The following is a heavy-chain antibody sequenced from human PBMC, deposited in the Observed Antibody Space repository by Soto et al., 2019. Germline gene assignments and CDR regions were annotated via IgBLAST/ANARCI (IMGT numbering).Heavy chain of an antibody. V-gene: IGHV4-59*01. CDR3: ARGGVGYSYGYDS. CDR2: IYYSGST. Sequence: SETLSLTCTVSGGSISRYYWSWIRQPPGKGLEWIGSIYYSGSTNYNPSLKSRVTISVDTSKNQFSLKLTSVTAADTAVYYCARGGVGYSYGYDSWGQGTLVTVSS. CDR1: GGSISRYY. J-gene: IGHJ5*01. D-gene: IGHD5-18*01.